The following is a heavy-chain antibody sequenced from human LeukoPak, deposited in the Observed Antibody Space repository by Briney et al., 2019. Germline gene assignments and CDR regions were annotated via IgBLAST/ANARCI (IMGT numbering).Heavy chain of an antibody. CDR2: INPSGGST. D-gene: IGHD3-16*01. Sequence: ASVKVSCKASGYTFTSYYMHWVRQAPGQGLEWMGIINPSGGSTSYAQKFQGRVTMTRDTSTSTVYMELSSLRSEDTAVYYCARVSYYDYVWGSYSNGMDVWGQGTTVTVSS. V-gene: IGHV1-46*01. J-gene: IGHJ6*02. CDR1: GYTFTSYY. CDR3: ARVSYYDYVWGSYSNGMDV.